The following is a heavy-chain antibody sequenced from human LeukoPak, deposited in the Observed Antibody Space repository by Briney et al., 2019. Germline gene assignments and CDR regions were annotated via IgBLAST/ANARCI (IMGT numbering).Heavy chain of an antibody. D-gene: IGHD5-18*01. CDR1: GGSISSGSYY. CDR3: ARDRSGYSYDQYYYYMDV. J-gene: IGHJ6*03. Sequence: PSGTLSLTCTVSGGSISSGSYYWSWIRQPAGKGLEWIGRIYTSGSTNYNPSLKSRVTISVDTSKNQFSLKLSSVTAADTAVYYCARDRSGYSYDQYYYYMDVWGKGTTVTVSS. CDR2: IYTSGST. V-gene: IGHV4-61*02.